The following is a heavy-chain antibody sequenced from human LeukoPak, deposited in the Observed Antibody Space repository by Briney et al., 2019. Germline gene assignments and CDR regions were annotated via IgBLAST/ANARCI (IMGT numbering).Heavy chain of an antibody. CDR1: GYTFTNYA. J-gene: IGHJ4*02. CDR3: ARDYYDILTGDTLPNDY. Sequence: GGSLRLSCAASGYTFTNYAMTWVRQAPGKGLEWVSSISSSSSYIYYADSVKGRFTISRDNAKNSLYLQMNSLRAEDTAVYYCARDYYDILTGDTLPNDYWGQGTLVTVSS. D-gene: IGHD3-9*01. CDR2: ISSSSSYI. V-gene: IGHV3-21*01.